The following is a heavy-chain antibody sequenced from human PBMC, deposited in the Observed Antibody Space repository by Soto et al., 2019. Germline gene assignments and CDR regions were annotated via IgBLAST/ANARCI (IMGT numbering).Heavy chain of an antibody. D-gene: IGHD3-22*01. CDR2: IKEDGSEK. J-gene: IGHJ4*02. V-gene: IGHV3-7*01. CDR1: RFTFSNYW. Sequence: EVQLVESGGGLVQPGGSLRLSCAASRFTFSNYWMSWVRQAPGKGLEWVANIKEDGSEKYYVYSVKGRFTISRDNAKNSLYLQMNSLRAEDTAVYYCAREDSYYYDTSGYYYFAYWGQGILVTVSS. CDR3: AREDSYYYDTSGYYYFAY.